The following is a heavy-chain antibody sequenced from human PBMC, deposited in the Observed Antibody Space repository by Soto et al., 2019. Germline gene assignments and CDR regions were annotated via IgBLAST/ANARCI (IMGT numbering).Heavy chain of an antibody. D-gene: IGHD2-15*01. J-gene: IGHJ6*03. Sequence: ASVKVSCKASGYTFTSYDINWVRQATGQGLEWMGWMNPNSGNTGYAQKFQGRVTMTRNTSISKAYMELSSLRSEDTAVYYCARHSYCSGGSCYSGYYYYYMDVWGKGTTVTVSS. V-gene: IGHV1-8*01. CDR2: MNPNSGNT. CDR3: ARHSYCSGGSCYSGYYYYYMDV. CDR1: GYTFTSYD.